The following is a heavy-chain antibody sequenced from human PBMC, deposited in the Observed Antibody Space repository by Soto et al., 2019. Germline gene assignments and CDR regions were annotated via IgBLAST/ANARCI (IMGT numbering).Heavy chain of an antibody. CDR2: IKQDGSVK. J-gene: IGHJ4*02. D-gene: IGHD2-2*03. V-gene: IGHV3-7*01. Sequence: GSLRLSCVASGFNFRNYWMTWVRQAPGKGLEWVANIKQDGSVKYYVDSVKGRFTISRDNAKNSVYLQMNSLRVEDTAVYYCARIGYSSSSNDYWGQGTLVTVSS. CDR1: GFNFRNYW. CDR3: ARIGYSSSSNDY.